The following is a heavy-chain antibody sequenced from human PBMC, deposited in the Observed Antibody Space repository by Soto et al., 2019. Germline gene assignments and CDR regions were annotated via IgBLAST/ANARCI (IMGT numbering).Heavy chain of an antibody. V-gene: IGHV3-23*01. CDR3: AKYFDDSPASRGAYDI. Sequence: EVRLLESGGGLVQPGGSLRLSCAASAFTFSSYAMTWVRQAPGKGLEWVSAIGSTGGTTYYADSVKGRFTSSRDNSNTAVYRQMNSLRAEDTATYYCAKYFDDSPASRGAYDIWGQGTMVTVSS. J-gene: IGHJ3*02. CDR2: IGSTGGTT. CDR1: AFTFSSYA. D-gene: IGHD3-22*01.